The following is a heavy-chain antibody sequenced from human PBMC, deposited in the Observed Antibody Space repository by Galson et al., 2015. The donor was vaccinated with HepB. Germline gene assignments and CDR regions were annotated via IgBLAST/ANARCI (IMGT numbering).Heavy chain of an antibody. J-gene: IGHJ4*02. CDR3: ARVADADYGDHSHFDY. V-gene: IGHV3-11*06. CDR2: ISSSSSYT. D-gene: IGHD4-17*01. Sequence: SLRLSCAASGFTFSDYYMSWIRQAPGKGLEWVSYISSSSSYTNHADSVKGRLTISRDNAKNSLYLQMNSLRAEDTAVYYCARVADADYGDHSHFDYWGQGTLVTVSS. CDR1: GFTFSDYY.